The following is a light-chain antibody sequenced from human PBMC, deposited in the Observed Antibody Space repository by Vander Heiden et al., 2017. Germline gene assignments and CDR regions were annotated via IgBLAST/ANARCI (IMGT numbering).Light chain of an antibody. CDR3: TSYTRNSDQV. V-gene: IGLV2-18*02. Sequence: QSALTQPPSVSGSPGQSVTISCTGTTNDVGFYTRVAWYQQSPGTAPKLIIFEVSNRPSGVPDRFSGSKSGNTASLTISGLQAEDEADYYCTSYTRNSDQVFGGGTKVTVL. CDR2: EVS. J-gene: IGLJ3*02. CDR1: TNDVGFYTR.